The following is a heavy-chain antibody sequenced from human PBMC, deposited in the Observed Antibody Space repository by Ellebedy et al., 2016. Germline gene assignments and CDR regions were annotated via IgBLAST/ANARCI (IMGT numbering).Heavy chain of an antibody. CDR2: IKQDGSEK. CDR1: RFTFRSYW. D-gene: IGHD3-10*01. CDR3: ARDLVTMALRFYYFGMDV. J-gene: IGHJ6*02. Sequence: GESLKISXAASRFTFRSYWMSWVRQAPGKGLEWVANIKQDGSEKYFVDSVKGRFTISRDNAKNSLYLQMDSLRAEDTAVYYCARDLVTMALRFYYFGMDVWGQGTTVTVSS. V-gene: IGHV3-7*01.